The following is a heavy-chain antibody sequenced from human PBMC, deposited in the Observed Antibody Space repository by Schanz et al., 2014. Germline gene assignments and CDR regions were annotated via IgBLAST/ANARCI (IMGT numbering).Heavy chain of an antibody. J-gene: IGHJ5*02. CDR3: GRHPHYYGSGSGFDP. CDR1: GGSISSSSYF. V-gene: IGHV4-39*01. CDR2: IYNSGST. Sequence: QVQLQESGPGLVKPSQTLSLTCAVSGGSISSSSYFWGWIRQPPGKGLEWIGGIYNSGSTYYNPSLKRRVTMSGDTSKTQFSRKRSSVTAADTAVYYCGRHPHYYGSGSGFDPWGQGTLVTVSS. D-gene: IGHD3-10*01.